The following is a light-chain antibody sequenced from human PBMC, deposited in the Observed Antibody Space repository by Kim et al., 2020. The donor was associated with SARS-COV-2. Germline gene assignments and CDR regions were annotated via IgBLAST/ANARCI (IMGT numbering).Light chain of an antibody. V-gene: IGLV3-1*01. CDR2: QDN. CDR1: KSGDKY. J-gene: IGLJ2*01. CDR3: QAWDHTHVV. Sequence: SYELTQPPSVSVSPGQTASITCSGDKSGDKYACWYQQKPGQSPVLVIYQDNKPPSGIPERFSGSNSGNTATLTISGTQAVDEADYYCQAWDHTHVVFGAGTQVTVL.